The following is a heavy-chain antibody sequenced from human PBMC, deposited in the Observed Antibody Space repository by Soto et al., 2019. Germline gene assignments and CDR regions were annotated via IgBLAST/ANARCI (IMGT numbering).Heavy chain of an antibody. J-gene: IGHJ4*02. CDR2: ISYDGSNK. Sequence: GGSLRLSCAASGFTFSSYAMHWVRQAPGKGLEWVAVISYDGSNKYYADSVKGRFTISRDNSKNTLYLQMNSLRAEDTAVYYCEGVAVADFFDYWGQGTLVTVSS. CDR1: GFTFSSYA. V-gene: IGHV3-30-3*01. CDR3: EGVAVADFFDY. D-gene: IGHD6-19*01.